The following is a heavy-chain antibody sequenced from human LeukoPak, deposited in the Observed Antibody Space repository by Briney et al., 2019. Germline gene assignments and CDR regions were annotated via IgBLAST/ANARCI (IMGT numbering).Heavy chain of an antibody. D-gene: IGHD3-10*01. CDR2: IYYSGST. Sequence: PGGSLRLSCAASGFTFSDYYMSWIRQPPGKGLEWIGYIYYSGSTNCNPSLKSRVTISVDTSKNQFSLKLSSVTAADTAVYYCASVGEGDYWGQGTLVTVSS. CDR1: GFTFSDYY. J-gene: IGHJ4*02. V-gene: IGHV4-59*01. CDR3: ASVGEGDY.